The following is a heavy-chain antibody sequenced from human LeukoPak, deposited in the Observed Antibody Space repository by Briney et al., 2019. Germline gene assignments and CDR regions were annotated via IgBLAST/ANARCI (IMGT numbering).Heavy chain of an antibody. Sequence: GGSLTLSCSACGFPFSCDGMRWVRQAPGKGLEWVSGVFGLGGAGRTYSAHSVKGRFTISRDNSKNTLYLQMNSLRAEDTAVYYCAHGTMYQLDYGGQGTLVTVSS. CDR2: VFGLGGAGRT. D-gene: IGHD2-2*01. CDR1: GFPFSCDG. V-gene: IGHV3-23*01. J-gene: IGHJ4*02. CDR3: AHGTMYQLDY.